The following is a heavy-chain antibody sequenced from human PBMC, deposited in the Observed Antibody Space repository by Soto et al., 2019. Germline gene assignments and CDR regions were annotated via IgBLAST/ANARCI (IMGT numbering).Heavy chain of an antibody. D-gene: IGHD2-8*02. CDR2: INHSGST. V-gene: IGHV4-34*01. CDR1: GGSFSGYY. Sequence: QVQLQQWGAGLLKPSETLSLTCAVYGGSFSGYYWSWIRQPSGKGLEWIGEINHSGSTNYNPSLKSRVTISVDTSKNQFSLKLSSVTAADTAVYYCAREAPPDPSTGGIWFDPWGQGTLVTVSS. J-gene: IGHJ5*02. CDR3: AREAPPDPSTGGIWFDP.